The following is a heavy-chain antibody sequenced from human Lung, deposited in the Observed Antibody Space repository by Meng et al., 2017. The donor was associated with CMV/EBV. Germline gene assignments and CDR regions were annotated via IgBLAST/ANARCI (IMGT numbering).Heavy chain of an antibody. CDR2: IYPGDSDT. J-gene: IGHJ4*02. CDR1: GYSFSSYW. V-gene: IGHV5-51*01. CDR3: ARTMGPAPFDY. D-gene: IGHD3-10*01. Sequence: GGSLRLXCKGSGYSFSSYWIGWVRQMPGKGLEWMGIIYPGDSDTTYSPSFQGQVTISADKSISTAYLQWSSLKASDTAMYYCARTMGPAPFDYWGPGNVVNGAS.